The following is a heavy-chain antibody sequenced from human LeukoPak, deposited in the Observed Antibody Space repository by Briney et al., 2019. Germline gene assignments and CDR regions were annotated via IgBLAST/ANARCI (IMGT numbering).Heavy chain of an antibody. J-gene: IGHJ4*02. CDR2: ISGSGGST. D-gene: IGHD3-22*01. V-gene: IGHV3-23*01. CDR3: AKGHLPRLRLDY. CDR1: GFTFSSYA. Sequence: GGSLRLSCAASGFTFSSYAMSWVRQAPGKGPEWVSAISGSGGSTYYADSVKGRFTISRDNSKNTLYLQMNSLRAEDTAVYYCAKGHLPRLRLDYWGQGTLVTVSS.